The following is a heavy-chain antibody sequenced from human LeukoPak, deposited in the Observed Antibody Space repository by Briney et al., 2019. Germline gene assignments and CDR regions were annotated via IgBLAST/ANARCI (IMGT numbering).Heavy chain of an antibody. Sequence: SETLSFTCAVYGGSFSGYYWSWIRQPPGKGLEWIGEINHSGSTNYNPSLKSRVTISVDTSKNQFSLKLSSVTAADTAVYYCARGFTRRFDPWGQGTLVTVSS. J-gene: IGHJ5*02. V-gene: IGHV4-34*01. CDR3: ARGFTRRFDP. CDR1: GGSFSGYY. CDR2: INHSGST. D-gene: IGHD1-14*01.